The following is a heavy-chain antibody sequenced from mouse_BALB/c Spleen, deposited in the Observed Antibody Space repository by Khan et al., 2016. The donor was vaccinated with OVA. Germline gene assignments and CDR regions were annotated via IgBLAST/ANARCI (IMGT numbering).Heavy chain of an antibody. V-gene: IGHV1-7*01. D-gene: IGHD1-1*01. J-gene: IGHJ3*01. CDR3: ANHGSSSAWLTY. CDR1: GYTFTSYW. CDR2: INPSTGYT. Sequence: QVQLQQSGAELAKPGASVKMFCKASGYTFTSYWMHWVKQRPGQGLEWIGYINPSTGYTEYNQRFKDKATLTADKSSSTAYMQLSSLTSEESAVYYCANHGSSSAWLTYWGQGTLVTVSA.